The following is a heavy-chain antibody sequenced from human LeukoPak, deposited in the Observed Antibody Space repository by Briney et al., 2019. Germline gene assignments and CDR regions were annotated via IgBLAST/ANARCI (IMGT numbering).Heavy chain of an antibody. CDR3: ARLEWSNYYYYYYGMDV. D-gene: IGHD3-3*01. Sequence: ASVKVSCKASGYTFTSYAMHWVRQAPGQRLEWMGWINAGNGNTKYSQKFQGRVTIARDTSASTAYMELSSLRSEDTAVYYCARLEWSNYYYYYYGMDVWGQGTTVTVSS. J-gene: IGHJ6*02. V-gene: IGHV1-3*01. CDR2: INAGNGNT. CDR1: GYTFTSYA.